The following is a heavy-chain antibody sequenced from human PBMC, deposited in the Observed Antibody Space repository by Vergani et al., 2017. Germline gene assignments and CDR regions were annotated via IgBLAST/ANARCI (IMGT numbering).Heavy chain of an antibody. CDR3: AKDGVDYDFWSGYYTLDY. Sequence: QVQLVESGGGVVQPGRSLRLSCAASGFTFSSYGMHWVRQAPGKGLEWVAVIWYDGSNKYYADSVKGRFTISRDNSKNPLYLQMNSLRAEDTAVYYCAKDGVDYDFWSGYYTLDYWGQGTLVTVSS. J-gene: IGHJ4*02. D-gene: IGHD3-3*01. CDR1: GFTFSSYG. CDR2: IWYDGSNK. V-gene: IGHV3-33*06.